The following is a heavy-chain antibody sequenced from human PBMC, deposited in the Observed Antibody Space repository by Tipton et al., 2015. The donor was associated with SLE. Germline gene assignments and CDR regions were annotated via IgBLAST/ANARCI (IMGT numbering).Heavy chain of an antibody. D-gene: IGHD1-1*01. CDR3: AKDRASGSTWDTGSFDI. J-gene: IGHJ3*02. CDR2: ISYDGINK. CDR1: GFTFSSYG. V-gene: IGHV3-30*18. Sequence: SLRLFCAASGFTFSSYGIHWVRQAPGKGLEWVAVISYDGINKYCADSVKGRFTISRDNSKNTLYLQMNTLRGEDTAVYYCAKDRASGSTWDTGSFDIWGQGTMVTVSS.